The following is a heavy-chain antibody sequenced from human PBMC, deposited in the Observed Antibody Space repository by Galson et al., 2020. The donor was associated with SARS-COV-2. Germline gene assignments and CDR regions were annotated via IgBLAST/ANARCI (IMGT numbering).Heavy chain of an antibody. CDR2: ISGSGSTT. V-gene: IGHV3-23*01. CDR1: GFTFNTYA. D-gene: IGHD3-22*01. CDR3: AKRHRDSSGFDY. J-gene: IGHJ4*02. Sequence: GGSLRLSCVASGFTFNTYAMNWLRQAPGKGLEWVSGISGSGSTTYYAGSVKGRFIISRDNSQNTLYLQMNSLRAEDTAVYYCAKRHRDSSGFDYWGQGARVTVSS.